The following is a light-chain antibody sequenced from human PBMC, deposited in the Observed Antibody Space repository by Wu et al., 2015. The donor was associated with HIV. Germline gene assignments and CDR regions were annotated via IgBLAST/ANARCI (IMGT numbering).Light chain of an antibody. J-gene: IGKJ2*03. CDR3: QQYGSSPYS. CDR1: QSVSSY. Sequence: EIVLTQFPVTLSLSPGDRATLSCRASQSVSSYLAWYQQKPGQAPRLVMYDASNRATGIPDRFSGSGSGTDFTLTISRLEPEDFAVYYCQQYGSSPYSFGQGTKLEIK. V-gene: IGKV3-20*01. CDR2: DAS.